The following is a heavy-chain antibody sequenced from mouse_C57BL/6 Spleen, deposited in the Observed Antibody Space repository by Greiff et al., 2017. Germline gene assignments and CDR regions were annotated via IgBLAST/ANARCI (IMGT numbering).Heavy chain of an antibody. CDR2: IDPSDSYT. J-gene: IGHJ1*03. V-gene: IGHV1-50*01. CDR3: ARTDYDYEWYFDV. Sequence: QVQLKQPGAELVKPGASVKLSCKASGYTFTSYWMQWVKQRPGQGLEWIGEIDPSDSYTNDNQKFKGKATLTVDTSSSTAYMQLSSLTSEDSAVYYCARTDYDYEWYFDVWGTGTTVTVSS. CDR1: GYTFTSYW. D-gene: IGHD2-4*01.